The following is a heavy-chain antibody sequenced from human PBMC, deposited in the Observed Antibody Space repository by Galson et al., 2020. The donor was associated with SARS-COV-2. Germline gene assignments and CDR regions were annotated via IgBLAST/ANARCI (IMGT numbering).Heavy chain of an antibody. CDR3: ARKEYYGSGNDV. D-gene: IGHD3-10*01. Sequence: GGSLRLSCAASGFIFGDYGMTWVRQVPRTGLEWVSGINCSGGTTVYADSVKGRFTISRDNAKNSLYLQMSSLRVEDTAFYYCARKEYYGSGNDVWGQGTTVTVSS. J-gene: IGHJ6*02. CDR1: GFIFGDYG. V-gene: IGHV3-20*04. CDR2: INCSGGTT.